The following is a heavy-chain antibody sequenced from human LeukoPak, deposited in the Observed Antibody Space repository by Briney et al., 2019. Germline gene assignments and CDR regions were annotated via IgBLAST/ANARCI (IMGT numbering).Heavy chain of an antibody. V-gene: IGHV3-7*01. Sequence: GGSLRLSCAASGFTFSNYRMTWVRQAPGKGLEWVAHINQDGSEEHYMDSAKARSTISRDNAKNSLSLQMNSLRAEDTAVYYCVRDGGVSGYDLLDYWGQGTLVTVSS. J-gene: IGHJ4*02. D-gene: IGHD5-12*01. CDR3: VRDGGVSGYDLLDY. CDR1: GFTFSNYR. CDR2: INQDGSEE.